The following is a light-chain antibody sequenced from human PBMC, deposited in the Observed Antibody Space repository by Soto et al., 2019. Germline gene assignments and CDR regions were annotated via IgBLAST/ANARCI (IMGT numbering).Light chain of an antibody. V-gene: IGKV3-20*01. CDR1: QSVSSSY. Sequence: ENVLTQSPGTLSLSPGERATLSCRASQSVSSSYLAWYQQKPGQAPRLLIYDASSGATGIPDRFSGSGSGTDFTLTISRLEPEDFAVYFCQQYGSSPRTFGQGTKVEIK. J-gene: IGKJ1*01. CDR3: QQYGSSPRT. CDR2: DAS.